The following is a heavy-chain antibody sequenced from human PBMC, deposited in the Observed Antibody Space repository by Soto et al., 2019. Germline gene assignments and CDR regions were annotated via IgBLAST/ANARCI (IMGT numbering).Heavy chain of an antibody. CDR1: TFNLTHYT. CDR2: ISATNTYI. CDR3: ARVNSATGSMHFDH. Sequence: EVQLVESGGGLVKPGGSLRLTCAGSTFNLTHYTLSWVRQAPGKGLEWVSSISATNTYIFYADSVKGRFTISRDNAKKSVSLQMSSLRAEDTALYYCARVNSATGSMHFDHWGQGTLVTVSS. V-gene: IGHV3-21*01. J-gene: IGHJ4*02. D-gene: IGHD3-9*01.